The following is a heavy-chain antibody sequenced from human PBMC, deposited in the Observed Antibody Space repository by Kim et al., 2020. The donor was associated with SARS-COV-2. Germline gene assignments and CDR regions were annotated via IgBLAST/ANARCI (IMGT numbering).Heavy chain of an antibody. V-gene: IGHV4-39*01. CDR3: VRHVYRWAQGYFYYMHV. CDR1: SASIISGDYY. J-gene: IGHJ6*03. Sequence: SETLSLTCTVSSASIISGDYYWGWIRQSPGKGLEWIANIIYSGDTHYNPSLKSRAIISVDTSKNQFSLRLNSVTAAATALYYCVRHVYRWAQGYFYYMHV. D-gene: IGHD3-16*02. CDR2: IIYSGDT.